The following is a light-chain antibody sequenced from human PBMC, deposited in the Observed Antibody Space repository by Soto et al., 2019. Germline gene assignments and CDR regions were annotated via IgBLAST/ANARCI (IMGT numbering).Light chain of an antibody. CDR1: GSNIASNT. V-gene: IGLV1-44*01. J-gene: IGLJ3*02. Sequence: QAVVTQPPSASGTPGQGVTISCSGSGSNIASNTVSWYHQLPGTAPKLLMYNNNQRPSGVPDRFSGSKSGTSASLAISGLQSEDEADYYCATWDDSLNGVVFGGGTQLTVL. CDR2: NNN. CDR3: ATWDDSLNGVV.